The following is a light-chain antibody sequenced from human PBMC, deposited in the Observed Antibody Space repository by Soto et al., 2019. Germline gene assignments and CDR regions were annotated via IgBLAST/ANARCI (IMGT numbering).Light chain of an antibody. J-gene: IGLJ1*01. Sequence: QSVLTQPDSGSGSPGQSITISCTGTSSDVGGYHYVSWFQQHPGKAPKLMIYDVSNRPSGVSNCFSGSKSANTASLTISGLQAEDEADYYCTSYISNSTLGLGTGTKVTVL. CDR1: SSDVGGYHY. V-gene: IGLV2-14*03. CDR3: TSYISNSTLG. CDR2: DVS.